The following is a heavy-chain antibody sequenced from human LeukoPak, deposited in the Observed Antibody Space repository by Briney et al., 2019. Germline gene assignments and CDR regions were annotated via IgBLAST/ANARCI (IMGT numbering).Heavy chain of an antibody. J-gene: IGHJ2*01. Sequence: SETLSLTCTVSGGSISSYYWSWIRQPPGKGLEWIGYIYYSGSTNYNPSLKSRVTISVDTSKNQFSLELSSVTAADTAVYYCARDISSGEWLLYPLDWYFDLWGRGTLVTVSS. CDR3: ARDISSGEWLLYPLDWYFDL. CDR2: IYYSGST. V-gene: IGHV4-59*12. D-gene: IGHD3-3*01. CDR1: GGSISSYY.